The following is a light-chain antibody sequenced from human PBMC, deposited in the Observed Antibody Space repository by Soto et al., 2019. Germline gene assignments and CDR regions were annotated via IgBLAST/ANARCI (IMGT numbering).Light chain of an antibody. J-gene: IGKJ5*01. CDR2: GAS. V-gene: IGKV3-20*01. CDR3: QQYGSSPGIT. Sequence: EIVLTQSPGTLSLSPLEIASLSFMAIQSVSSSYLAWYQQKPGQAPRLLIYGASSRATGIPDRFSGSGSGTDFTLTISRLEPEDFAVYYCQQYGSSPGITFGQGTRLEIK. CDR1: QSVSSSY.